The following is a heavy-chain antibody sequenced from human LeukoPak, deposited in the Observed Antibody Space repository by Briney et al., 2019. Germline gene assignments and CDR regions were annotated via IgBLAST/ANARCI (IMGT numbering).Heavy chain of an antibody. D-gene: IGHD3-22*01. CDR3: ARVHYDSSGLLDP. CDR2: ISGFNGHT. Sequence: ASVKVSCKASGYTFSNYGITWVRQAPGQGFEGMGWISGFNGHTQIAQKVQGRVMLTTDTSTNTAYMELSSLRSDDTAVYLCARVHYDSSGLLDPWGQGTLVTVSS. CDR1: GYTFSNYG. V-gene: IGHV1-18*04. J-gene: IGHJ5*02.